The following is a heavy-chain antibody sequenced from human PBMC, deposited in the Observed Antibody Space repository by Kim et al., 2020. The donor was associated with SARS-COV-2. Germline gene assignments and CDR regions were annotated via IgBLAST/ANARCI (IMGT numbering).Heavy chain of an antibody. CDR2: INPSGGST. J-gene: IGHJ6*02. CDR3: AREGYSSPSVPYYYGMDV. Sequence: ASVKVSCKASGYTFTSYYMHWVRQAPGQGLEWMGIINPSGGSTSYAQKFQGRVTMTRDTSTSTVYMELSSLRSEDTAVYYCAREGYSSPSVPYYYGMDVWGQGTTVTVSS. CDR1: GYTFTSYY. V-gene: IGHV1-46*01. D-gene: IGHD6-13*01.